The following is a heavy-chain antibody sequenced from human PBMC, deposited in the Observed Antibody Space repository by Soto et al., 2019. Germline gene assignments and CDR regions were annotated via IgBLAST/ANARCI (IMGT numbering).Heavy chain of an antibody. CDR3: ARDHCTGVNCYAIMGDWYFDL. CDR1: GDSINAENW. J-gene: IGHJ2*01. V-gene: IGHV4-4*02. Sequence: QVQLQESGPGVVKPSETLSLTCAVSGDSINAENWWTWLRQTPGKGLEWLAEIHHRGGTKYNPSLSGRVSISPDRPRNQFALRLRSVTAADTAQYYCARDHCTGVNCYAIMGDWYFDLWGRGALVTVSS. CDR2: IHHRGGT. D-gene: IGHD2-8*02.